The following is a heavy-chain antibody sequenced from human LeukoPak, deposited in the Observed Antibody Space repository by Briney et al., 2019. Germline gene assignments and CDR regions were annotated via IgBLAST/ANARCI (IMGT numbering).Heavy chain of an antibody. CDR1: GFTFTSYA. D-gene: IGHD3-22*01. CDR2: IVVGSGNT. Sequence: ASVKVSCKASGFTFTSYAMQWVRQARGQRREWIGWIVVGSGNTNYAQKFQERVTITRDMSTSTAYMELSSLRSEDTAVYYCAAGRSSGYPYDYWGQGTLVTVSS. V-gene: IGHV1-58*02. J-gene: IGHJ4*02. CDR3: AAGRSSGYPYDY.